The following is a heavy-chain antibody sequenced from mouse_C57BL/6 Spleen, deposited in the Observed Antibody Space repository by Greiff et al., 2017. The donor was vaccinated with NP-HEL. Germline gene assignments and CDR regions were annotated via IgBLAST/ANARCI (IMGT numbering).Heavy chain of an antibody. Sequence: VQLVESGAELVKPGASVKISCKASGYAFSSYWMNWVKQRPGKGLEWIGQIYPGDGDTNYNGKFKGKATLTADKSSSTAYMQLSSLTSEDSAVYFCARSRVYYYVDYFDYWGQGTTLTVSS. V-gene: IGHV1-80*01. CDR1: GYAFSSYW. CDR3: ARSRVYYYVDYFDY. D-gene: IGHD1-1*01. CDR2: IYPGDGDT. J-gene: IGHJ2*01.